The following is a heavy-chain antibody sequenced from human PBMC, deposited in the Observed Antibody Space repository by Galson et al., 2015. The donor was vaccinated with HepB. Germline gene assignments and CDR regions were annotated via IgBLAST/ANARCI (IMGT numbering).Heavy chain of an antibody. J-gene: IGHJ4*02. CDR3: ASLGLVGATTGGDYFDY. Sequence: SVKVSCKASGYTFTSYYMHWVRQAPGQGLEWMGIINPSGGSTSYAQKFQGRVTMTRDTSTSTVYMELSSLRSEDTAVYYCASLGLVGATTGGDYFDYWGQGTLVAVSS. V-gene: IGHV1-46*01. D-gene: IGHD1-26*01. CDR2: INPSGGST. CDR1: GYTFTSYY.